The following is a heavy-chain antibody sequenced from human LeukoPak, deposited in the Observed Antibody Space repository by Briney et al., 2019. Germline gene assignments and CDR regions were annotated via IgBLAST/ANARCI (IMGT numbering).Heavy chain of an antibody. Sequence: PGGSLRLSCAASGFTFSTYSMNWVRQAPGKGLEWVSSISSSSSYIYYADSVKGRFTISRDNAKNSLYLQMNSLRAEDTAVYYCARVYTMIVLVNDAFDIWGQGTMVTVSS. J-gene: IGHJ3*02. D-gene: IGHD3-22*01. CDR2: ISSSSSYI. CDR3: ARVYTMIVLVNDAFDI. V-gene: IGHV3-21*01. CDR1: GFTFSTYS.